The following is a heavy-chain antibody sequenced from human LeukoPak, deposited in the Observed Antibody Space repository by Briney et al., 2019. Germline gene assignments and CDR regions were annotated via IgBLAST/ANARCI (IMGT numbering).Heavy chain of an antibody. CDR1: RFTFSSYW. Sequence: PGGSLRLSCVASRFTFSSYWVRWVRQAQGKGLEWVANIKQELSEKQYVDSVKGRFTISRDNAKNSLYMQMNNLRAEDTAVYYCARAATVTTWYYYYYYMDVWGKGNTVTLSS. CDR3: ARAATVTTWYYYYYYMDV. D-gene: IGHD4-17*01. J-gene: IGHJ6*03. V-gene: IGHV3-7*01. CDR2: IKQELSEK.